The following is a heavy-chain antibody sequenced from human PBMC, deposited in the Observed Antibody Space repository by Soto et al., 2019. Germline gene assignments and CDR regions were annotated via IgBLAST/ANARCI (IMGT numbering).Heavy chain of an antibody. V-gene: IGHV3-23*01. Sequence: EVQLLESGGGLIQPGGSLRLSCAASGFTFSNYAMSWVRQAPGKGLDWVSVISDSGGTTYYAVSVMGRFTISRDNSKNKVYLQMNSLRVEDNGVYYWSEATKPPWEPEIAYWGQGTLVTVSS. CDR2: ISDSGGTT. J-gene: IGHJ4*02. CDR1: GFTFSNYA. CDR3: SEATKPPWEPEIAY. D-gene: IGHD1-26*01.